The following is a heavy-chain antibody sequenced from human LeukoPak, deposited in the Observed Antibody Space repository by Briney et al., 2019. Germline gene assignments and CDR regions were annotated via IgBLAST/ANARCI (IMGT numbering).Heavy chain of an antibody. J-gene: IGHJ4*02. CDR3: ARDRLQYYDFWSPNDY. V-gene: IGHV3-21*01. D-gene: IGHD3-3*01. CDR1: GFTFSSYS. CDR2: ISSSSSYI. Sequence: GGSLRLFCAASGFTFSSYSMNWVRQAPGKGLEWVSSISSSSSYIYYADSVKGRFTISRDNAKNSLYLQMNSLRAEDTAVYYCARDRLQYYDFWSPNDYWGQGTLVTVSS.